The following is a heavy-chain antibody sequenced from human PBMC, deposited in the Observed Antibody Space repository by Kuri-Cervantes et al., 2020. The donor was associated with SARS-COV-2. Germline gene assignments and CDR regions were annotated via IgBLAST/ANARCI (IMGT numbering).Heavy chain of an antibody. CDR1: GGSISSSSYY. J-gene: IGHJ4*02. Sequence: SETLSLTCTVSGGSISSSSYYWGWIRQPPGEGLEWIGSIYYSGSTYYNPSLKSRVTISVDTSKNQFSLKLSSVTAADTAVYYCARHEYSSSWVDYWGRGALVTVSS. CDR3: ARHEYSSSWVDY. V-gene: IGHV4-39*01. D-gene: IGHD6-13*01. CDR2: IYYSGST.